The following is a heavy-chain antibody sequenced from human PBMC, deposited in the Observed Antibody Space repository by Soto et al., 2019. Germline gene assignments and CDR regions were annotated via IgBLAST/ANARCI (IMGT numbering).Heavy chain of an antibody. CDR2: ISSSGSTI. J-gene: IGHJ4*02. CDR3: AREGAALRFLEWLSRLSSFDY. Sequence: TGGSLRLSCAASGFTFSSYEMNWVRQAPGKGLEWVSYISSSGSTIYYADSVKGRFAIPRDNAKNSLYLQMNSLRAEDTAVYYCAREGAALRFLEWLSRLSSFDYWGQGTLVTVSS. CDR1: GFTFSSYE. V-gene: IGHV3-48*03. D-gene: IGHD3-3*01.